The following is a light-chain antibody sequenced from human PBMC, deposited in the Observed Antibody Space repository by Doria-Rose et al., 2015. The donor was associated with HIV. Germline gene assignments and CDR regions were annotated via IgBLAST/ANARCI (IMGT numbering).Light chain of an antibody. Sequence: TQSPGTLSLSPGERAILSCTASQRFSSTYLAWYQQQPGQAPSLLTYDGSTRATGIPDRFSASGSGTDFTLTINRLEPEDFALYYCHQYGTSWTFGQGTKVEI. V-gene: IGKV3-20*01. CDR2: DGS. J-gene: IGKJ1*01. CDR3: HQYGTSWT. CDR1: QRFSSTY.